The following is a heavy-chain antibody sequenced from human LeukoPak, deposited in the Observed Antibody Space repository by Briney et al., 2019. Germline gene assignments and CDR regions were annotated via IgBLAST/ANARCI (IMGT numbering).Heavy chain of an antibody. D-gene: IGHD5-18*01. Sequence: SVNVSCKASGGTLSNYAISWVRQAPGQGLEWMGGIIPIFGTANYAQKFQGRVTITADESTSTAYMELSSLRSEDTAVYYCARDRDTTMVTSFDYWGQGTLVTVSS. V-gene: IGHV1-69*13. CDR2: IIPIFGTA. CDR1: GGTLSNYA. CDR3: ARDRDTTMVTSFDY. J-gene: IGHJ4*02.